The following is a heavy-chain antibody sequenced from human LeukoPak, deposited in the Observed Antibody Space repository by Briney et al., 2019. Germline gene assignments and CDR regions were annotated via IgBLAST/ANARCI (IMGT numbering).Heavy chain of an antibody. Sequence: GRSLRVSCTASGFSLSSSVIHWGRQAPGQGLEWVAAISSDGFSKYYADSLKGRLTISRDNLRNTVYLEMSSLRADDTAVYYCSRGAHSSGYCNVFVMWGQGTIVTVSS. CDR2: ISSDGFSK. CDR3: SRGAHSSGYCNVFVM. CDR1: GFSLSSSV. D-gene: IGHD3-22*01. J-gene: IGHJ3*02. V-gene: IGHV3-30-3*01.